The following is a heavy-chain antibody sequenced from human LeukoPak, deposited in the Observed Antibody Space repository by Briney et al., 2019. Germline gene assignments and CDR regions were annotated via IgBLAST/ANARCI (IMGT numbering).Heavy chain of an antibody. Sequence: GGSLRLSCAASGFTFSSNAMHWVRQAPGKGLEWVAVISYDGSNKYYADSVKGRFTISRDNSKNTLYLQMNSLRAEDTAVYYCARDSGADGGLDYWGQGTLVTVSS. D-gene: IGHD4-23*01. CDR1: GFTFSSNA. J-gene: IGHJ4*02. CDR3: ARDSGADGGLDY. CDR2: ISYDGSNK. V-gene: IGHV3-30-3*01.